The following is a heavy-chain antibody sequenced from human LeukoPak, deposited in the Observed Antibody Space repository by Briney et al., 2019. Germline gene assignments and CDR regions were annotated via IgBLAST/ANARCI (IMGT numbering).Heavy chain of an antibody. CDR2: IYSGGST. CDR1: GFTVSSNY. CDR3: AREPRYSSGWYGIDY. D-gene: IGHD6-19*01. Sequence: GGSLRLSCAASGFTVSSNYMSWARQAPGKGLEWVSVIYSGGSTYYADSVKGRFTISRDNSKNTLYLQMNSLRAEDTAVYYCAREPRYSSGWYGIDYWGQGTLVTVSS. J-gene: IGHJ4*02. V-gene: IGHV3-66*01.